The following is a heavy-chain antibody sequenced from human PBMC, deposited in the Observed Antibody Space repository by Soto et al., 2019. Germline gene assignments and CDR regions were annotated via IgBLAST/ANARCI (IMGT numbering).Heavy chain of an antibody. CDR1: GGTFSSYA. V-gene: IGHV1-69*01. Sequence: QVQLVQSGAEVKKPGSSVKVSCKASGGTFSSYAISWVRQAPGQGLEWMGGISPIFGTANYAQKFQGRVTITADESTSTAYMELSSLRSEDTAVYYCARSGEADTLSGLNRNNWFEPWGQGTLVTVSS. CDR2: ISPIFGTA. CDR3: ARSGEADTLSGLNRNNWFEP. J-gene: IGHJ5*02. D-gene: IGHD2-15*01.